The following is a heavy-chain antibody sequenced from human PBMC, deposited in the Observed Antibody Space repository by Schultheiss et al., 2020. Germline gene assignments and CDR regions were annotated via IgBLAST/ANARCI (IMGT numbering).Heavy chain of an antibody. CDR2: INHSGST. J-gene: IGHJ2*01. CDR3: ARAVWNYVWYFDL. V-gene: IGHV4-34*01. Sequence: SETLSLTCTVSGGSISSYYWSWIRQPPGKGLEWIGEINHSGSTNYNPSLKSRVTISVDTSKNQFSLKLSSVTAADTAVYYCARAVWNYVWYFDLWGRGTLVTVYS. D-gene: IGHD1-7*01. CDR1: GGSISSYY.